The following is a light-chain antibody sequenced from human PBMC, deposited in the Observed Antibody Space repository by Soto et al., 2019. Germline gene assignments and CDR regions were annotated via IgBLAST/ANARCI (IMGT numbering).Light chain of an antibody. Sequence: SYELTQPPSVSVATGRTARITCGGDNIGSKSVHWYQQKPGQAPVLVIYYDSDRPSGIPERFSGSNSGNTATLTISRVEAGDAADYYCQVWDSSSDHPFGGGTKVTVL. J-gene: IGLJ3*02. CDR3: QVWDSSSDHP. CDR1: NIGSKS. V-gene: IGLV3-21*04. CDR2: YDS.